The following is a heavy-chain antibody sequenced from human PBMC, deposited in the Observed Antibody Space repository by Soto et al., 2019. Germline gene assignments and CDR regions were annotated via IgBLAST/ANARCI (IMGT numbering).Heavy chain of an antibody. CDR3: AREDYGDYVAAFDI. D-gene: IGHD4-17*01. CDR1: GFTFSNYY. Sequence: GGSLRLSCAASGFTFSNYYVSWIRQAPGKGLEWVSYISSSGSTIYYADAVKGRFTISRDNGKNSLYLQMNSLRAEATAVYYCAREDYGDYVAAFDIWGQGTMVTVSS. V-gene: IGHV3-11*01. J-gene: IGHJ3*02. CDR2: ISSSGSTI.